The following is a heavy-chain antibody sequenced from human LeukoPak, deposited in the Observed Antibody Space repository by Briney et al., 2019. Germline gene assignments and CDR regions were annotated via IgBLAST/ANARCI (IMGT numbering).Heavy chain of an antibody. J-gene: IGHJ4*02. Sequence: SETLSLTCSVSDYSIRSGYYWGWIRQPPGQGLEWIGSMYHSGDTYHNPSLRSRVTISVDTSKNQFSLKVSSVTAADTAVYYCARDMVRGRGSYYFDYWGQGTLVTVSS. CDR3: ARDMVRGRGSYYFDY. CDR1: DYSIRSGYY. CDR2: MYHSGDT. V-gene: IGHV4-38-2*02. D-gene: IGHD3-10*01.